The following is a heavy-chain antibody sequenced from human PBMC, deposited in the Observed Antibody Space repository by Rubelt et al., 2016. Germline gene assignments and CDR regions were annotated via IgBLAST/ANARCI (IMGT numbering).Heavy chain of an antibody. CDR2: YSGST. V-gene: IGHV4-59*12. J-gene: IGHJ4*02. Sequence: YSGSTNYNPSLKSRVTISVDTSKNQFSLKLSSVTAADTAVYYCARELRPPYRAARPVRPYYFDYWGQGTLVTVSS. CDR3: ARELRPPYRAARPVRPYYFDY. D-gene: IGHD6-6*01.